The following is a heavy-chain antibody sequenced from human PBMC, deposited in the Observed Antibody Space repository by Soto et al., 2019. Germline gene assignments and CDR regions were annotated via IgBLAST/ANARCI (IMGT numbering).Heavy chain of an antibody. V-gene: IGHV3-30*18. Sequence: QVQLVESGGGVVQPGRSLRLSCAASGFTFSSYGMHWVRQAPGKGLEWVAVISYDGSNKYYADSVKGRFTISRDNSKNTLYLQMNSLRAEDTAVYNCAKDWPYYYDSSGYDLPRFDYWGQGTLVTVSS. D-gene: IGHD3-22*01. CDR2: ISYDGSNK. J-gene: IGHJ4*02. CDR1: GFTFSSYG. CDR3: AKDWPYYYDSSGYDLPRFDY.